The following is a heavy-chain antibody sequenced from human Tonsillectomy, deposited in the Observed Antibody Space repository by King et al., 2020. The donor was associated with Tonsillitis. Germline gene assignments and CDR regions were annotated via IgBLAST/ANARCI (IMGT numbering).Heavy chain of an antibody. D-gene: IGHD4-17*01. V-gene: IGHV3-30*01. CDR2: ISDDGSKE. Sequence: VQLVESGGGVVQPGGSLSLSGAASGFTFSRYAVQWGRQAPGKGLEGVAFISDDGSKEHYADSVKGRVTISRDNSKNTLYLQMNSLRPEDTAVFFCARDSLSADFGDYVYYFDYWGQGTLVTVSS. CDR1: GFTFSRYA. J-gene: IGHJ4*02. CDR3: ARDSLSADFGDYVYYFDY.